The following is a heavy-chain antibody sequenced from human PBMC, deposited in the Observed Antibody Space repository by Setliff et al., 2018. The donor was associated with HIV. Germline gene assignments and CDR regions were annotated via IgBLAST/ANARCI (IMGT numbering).Heavy chain of an antibody. CDR3: AREYDSSGYGANFDY. V-gene: IGHV4-4*07. CDR1: GGSFSSYH. Sequence: SETLSLTCTVSGGSFSSYHWSWIRHPAGKGLEWIGHIFASGDTNYNPSLKSRVTISVDTSKNQFSLRLSSVTAADTAVYYCAREYDSSGYGANFDYWGQGTLVTVSS. J-gene: IGHJ4*02. D-gene: IGHD3-22*01. CDR2: IFASGDT.